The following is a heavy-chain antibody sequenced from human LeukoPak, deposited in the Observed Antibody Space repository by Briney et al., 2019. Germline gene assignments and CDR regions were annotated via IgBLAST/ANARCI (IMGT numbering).Heavy chain of an antibody. CDR3: ARRGRAAGKYGGYEYWYFDY. CDR2: ISYSGST. J-gene: IGHJ4*02. D-gene: IGHD5-12*01. CDR1: GVSMSNYY. Sequence: SDTLSLTCTVAGVSMSNYYWSWVRQTPGKGLEWLGYISYSGSTNHNPPLKSRVTISVDTSKNRFSLKLSSVTAADTAVYYCARRGRAAGKYGGYEYWYFDYWGQGTLVTVSS. V-gene: IGHV4-59*08.